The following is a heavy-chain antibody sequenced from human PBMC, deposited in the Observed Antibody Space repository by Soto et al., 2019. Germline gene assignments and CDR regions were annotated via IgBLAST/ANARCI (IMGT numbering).Heavy chain of an antibody. D-gene: IGHD2-2*01. Sequence: QVQLVQSGAEVQTPRASVKVSCKFSGYTITELSMHWVRQAPGKGLEWMGGFDPDYGETIYAQKFQGRVTMTEDTSTDTAYMVLSSLRSEDTAVYYCATLGYCSSTSCYSYYYYMDVWGKGTTVTVSS. CDR3: ATLGYCSSTSCYSYYYYMDV. CDR2: FDPDYGET. CDR1: GYTITELS. V-gene: IGHV1-24*01. J-gene: IGHJ6*03.